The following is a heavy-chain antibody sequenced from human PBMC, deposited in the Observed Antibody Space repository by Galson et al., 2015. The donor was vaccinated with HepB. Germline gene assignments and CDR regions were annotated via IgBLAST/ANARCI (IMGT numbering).Heavy chain of an antibody. Sequence: LRLSCAASGFTFSDYGMHWVRQAPGRGLEWVGLIWKDGTNNYYSDSVKGRFTISKDNSKNTVFLHMTTLRGEDTAVYFCAREDRNVMIAALDSWGQGTMVTVSS. CDR2: IWKDGTNN. J-gene: IGHJ1*01. D-gene: IGHD2-21*01. CDR3: AREDRNVMIAALDS. V-gene: IGHV3-33*08. CDR1: GFTFSDYG.